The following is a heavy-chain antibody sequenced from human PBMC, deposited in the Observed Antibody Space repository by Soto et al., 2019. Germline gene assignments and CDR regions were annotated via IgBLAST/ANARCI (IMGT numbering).Heavy chain of an antibody. CDR3: EREDIVA. CDR2: INAGNGNT. V-gene: IGHV1-3*01. CDR1: GYTFTGYA. J-gene: IGHJ5*02. D-gene: IGHD2-15*01. Sequence: ASVKVSCKACGYTFTGYARHWVRQAPGQRLEWMGWINAGNGNTKYSQKFQGRVTITRDTSASTAYMELSSLRSEDTAVYYCEREDIVAWGQGTLVTVSS.